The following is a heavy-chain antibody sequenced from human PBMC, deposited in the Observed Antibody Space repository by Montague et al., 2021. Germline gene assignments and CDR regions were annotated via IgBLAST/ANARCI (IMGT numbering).Heavy chain of an antibody. CDR2: ISHTGST. D-gene: IGHD6-19*01. J-gene: IGHJ4*02. Sequence: SETLSLTCAVYGGSLSGYIWNWIRQPPGRGLEWIGQISHTGSTSYNPSLKSRVTMSVDTSENHASLRLSSVTAADTAVYYCTRGEVAVTGIDYWGQGALVTVSS. CDR3: TRGEVAVTGIDY. CDR1: GGSLSGYI. V-gene: IGHV4-34*01.